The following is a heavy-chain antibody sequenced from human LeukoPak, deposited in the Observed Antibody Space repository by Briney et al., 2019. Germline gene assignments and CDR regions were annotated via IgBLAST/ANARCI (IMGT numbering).Heavy chain of an antibody. CDR1: GGSISSGGYY. J-gene: IGHJ4*02. CDR2: AYYSGST. D-gene: IGHD6-13*01. CDR3: ASQIIAAAGNPFDY. Sequence: SETLSLTCTVSGGSISSGGYYWSWIRQSPGKGLEWIGYAYYSGSTNYNPSLKSRVTISVDVSKRQFSLKLTSMTAADTAVYYCASQIIAAAGNPFDYWGQGTLVTVSS. V-gene: IGHV4-61*08.